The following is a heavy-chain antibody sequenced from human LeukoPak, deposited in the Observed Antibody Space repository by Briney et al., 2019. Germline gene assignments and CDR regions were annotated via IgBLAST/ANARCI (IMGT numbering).Heavy chain of an antibody. CDR2: ISSSSSYI. V-gene: IGHV3-21*01. CDR3: ARDYDYVWGSYRYFYYFDY. Sequence: PGGSLRLSCAASGFTFSSYSMNWVRQAPGKGLEWVSSISSSSSYIYYADSVKGRFTISRDNAKNSLYLQMNSLRAEDTAVYYCARDYDYVWGSYRYFYYFDYWGQGTLVTVSS. CDR1: GFTFSSYS. J-gene: IGHJ4*02. D-gene: IGHD3-16*02.